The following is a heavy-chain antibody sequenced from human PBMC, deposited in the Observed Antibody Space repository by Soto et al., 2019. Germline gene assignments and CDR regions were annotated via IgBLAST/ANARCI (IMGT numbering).Heavy chain of an antibody. CDR3: VKEIRLFGVVIFQY. D-gene: IGHD3-3*01. J-gene: IGHJ4*02. V-gene: IGHV3-23*01. CDR1: VFTFSTYA. CDR2: ISGSGVDT. Sequence: PGGSLRLSCASSVFTFSTYAMSWVRHSPGKGLEWVSAISGSGVDTYYADSVKGRSTISRDNSKNTLFLQVNSLRVDDTAVYYCVKEIRLFGVVIFQYWGQATLFNVSS.